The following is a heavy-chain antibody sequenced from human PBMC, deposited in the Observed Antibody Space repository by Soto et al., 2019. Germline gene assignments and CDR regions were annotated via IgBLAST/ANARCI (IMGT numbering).Heavy chain of an antibody. CDR2: INHSGST. D-gene: IGHD2-21*01. CDR3: ARPSYSDAFDI. Sequence: SETLSLTCAVYGGSFSGYYWSWIRQPPGKGLEWIGEINHSGSTNYNPSLKSRVTISVDTSKNQFSLKLSSVTAADRAVYYCARPSYSDAFDIWGQGTMVTVSS. V-gene: IGHV4-34*01. CDR1: GGSFSGYY. J-gene: IGHJ3*02.